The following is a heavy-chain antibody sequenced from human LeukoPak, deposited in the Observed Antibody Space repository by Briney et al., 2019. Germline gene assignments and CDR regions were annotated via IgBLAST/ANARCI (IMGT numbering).Heavy chain of an antibody. D-gene: IGHD6-13*01. CDR1: GGSISGYY. Sequence: PSETLSLTCTVSGGSISGYYWSWLRQPPGRGLEWIGYFYYSGSTYYNPSLKSRVTISVDTSKNQFSLKLSSVTAADTAVYYCARDHVADTRYYYYGMDVWGQGTTVTVSS. V-gene: IGHV4-59*01. CDR3: ARDHVADTRYYYYGMDV. J-gene: IGHJ6*02. CDR2: FYYSGST.